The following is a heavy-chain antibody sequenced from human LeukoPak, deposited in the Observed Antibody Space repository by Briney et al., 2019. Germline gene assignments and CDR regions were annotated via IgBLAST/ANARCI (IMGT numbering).Heavy chain of an antibody. Sequence: GASVKVSCKASGYTFTGYYMHWVRQAPGQGLEWMGIINPSGGSTSYAQKFQGRVTMTRDTSTSTVYMELSSLRSEDTAVYYCARDRMYYYDSSGYYLPDYDYWGQGTLVTVSS. V-gene: IGHV1-46*01. CDR1: GYTFTGYY. D-gene: IGHD3-22*01. CDR2: INPSGGST. CDR3: ARDRMYYYDSSGYYLPDYDY. J-gene: IGHJ4*02.